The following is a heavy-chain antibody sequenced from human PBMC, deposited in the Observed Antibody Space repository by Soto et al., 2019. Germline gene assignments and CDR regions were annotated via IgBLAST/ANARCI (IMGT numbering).Heavy chain of an antibody. Sequence: QVQLVESGGGVVQPGRSLTLSCAASGFTFSNYGMHWVRQAPGKGLEWVAVILNDGSNRYHADCVKDRFTISRDNSKNTLYLQMNSLRAVDTAVYYCARDDEYSGNGMDVWGQGTTVTVS. CDR2: ILNDGSNR. CDR3: ARDDEYSGNGMDV. V-gene: IGHV3-33*01. D-gene: IGHD3-10*01. J-gene: IGHJ6*02. CDR1: GFTFSNYG.